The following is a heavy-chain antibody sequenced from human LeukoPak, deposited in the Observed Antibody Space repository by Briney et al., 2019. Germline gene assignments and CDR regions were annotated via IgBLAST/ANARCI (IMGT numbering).Heavy chain of an antibody. CDR1: GFTFSSYW. D-gene: IGHD3-10*01. CDR2: INSDGSST. CDR3: ARLGGSGSYYGY. V-gene: IGHV3-74*01. Sequence: GGSLRLSCAASGFTFSSYWVHWVRQAPGKGLVWVSPINSDGSSTSYADSVKGRFTISRDNSKNTLYLQMNSLRAEDTAVYYCARLGGSGSYYGYWGQGTLVTVSS. J-gene: IGHJ4*02.